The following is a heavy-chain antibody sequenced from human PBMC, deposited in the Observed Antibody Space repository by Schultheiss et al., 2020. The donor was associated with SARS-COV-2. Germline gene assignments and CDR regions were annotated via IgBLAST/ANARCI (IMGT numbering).Heavy chain of an antibody. Sequence: SETLSLTCTVSGGSISSGGYYWSWIRQHPGKGLEWIGYIYYSGSTYYNPSLKSRVTISVDTSKNQFSLKLSSVTAADTAVYYCARGNYGDYRSRSYFDYWGQGTPVTVSS. V-gene: IGHV4-31*03. D-gene: IGHD4-17*01. J-gene: IGHJ4*02. CDR3: ARGNYGDYRSRSYFDY. CDR2: IYYSGST. CDR1: GGSISSGGYY.